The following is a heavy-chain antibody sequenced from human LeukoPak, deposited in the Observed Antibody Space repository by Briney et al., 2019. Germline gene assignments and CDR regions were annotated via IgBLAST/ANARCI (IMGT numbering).Heavy chain of an antibody. Sequence: GGSLRLSCAASGFTFSTYWMSWVRQAPGKGLERVANIKDDGSEKYYVDSVKGRFSISRDNAKNSLYLQMNSLRAEDTAVYYCARDDYGDYPFDYWGQGTLVTVSS. CDR3: ARDDYGDYPFDY. CDR1: GFTFSTYW. CDR2: IKDDGSEK. J-gene: IGHJ4*02. V-gene: IGHV3-7*01. D-gene: IGHD4-17*01.